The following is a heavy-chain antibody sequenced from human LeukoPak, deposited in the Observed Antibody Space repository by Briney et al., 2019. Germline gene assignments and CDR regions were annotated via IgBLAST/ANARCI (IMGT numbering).Heavy chain of an antibody. D-gene: IGHD5-12*01. V-gene: IGHV3-23*01. CDR1: GFTFSDYY. CDR2: ISGSGGST. Sequence: GGSLRLSCAASGFTFSDYYMSWVRQAPGKGLEWVSAISGSGGSTYYADSVKGRFTISRDNSKNTLYLQMNSLRAEDTAVYYCAKKDGYTIKSFDYWGQGTLVTVSS. J-gene: IGHJ4*02. CDR3: AKKDGYTIKSFDY.